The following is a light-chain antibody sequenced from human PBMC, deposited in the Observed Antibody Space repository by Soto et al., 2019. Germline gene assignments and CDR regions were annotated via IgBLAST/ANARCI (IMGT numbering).Light chain of an antibody. CDR1: NSNIESNY. Sequence: QSVLTQPPSVSETRGPGVTISCSGSNSNIESNYVYWYQHLPGTAPKLIIYRNTQRHSGVPDRFSASKSGTSASVAISGLRSEDEAQYYCAPWDDASTGHVFASATKATV. J-gene: IGLJ1*01. V-gene: IGLV1-47*01. CDR2: RNT. CDR3: APWDDASTGHV.